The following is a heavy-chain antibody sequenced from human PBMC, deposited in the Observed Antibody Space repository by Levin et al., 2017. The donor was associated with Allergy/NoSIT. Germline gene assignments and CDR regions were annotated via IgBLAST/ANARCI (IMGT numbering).Heavy chain of an antibody. D-gene: IGHD6-19*01. CDR1: GFAFGDYA. J-gene: IGHJ3*01. V-gene: IGHV3-23*01. CDR2: ITGGGSDT. Sequence: GGSLRLSCAASGFAFGDYAMTWVRQAPGKGLEWVSDITGGGSDTWYGASVKGRFTVSRDNSKDMLYLELNSLRVEDTGIYYCAKKQAGTSGFSFDVWGQGTTVTVSS. CDR3: AKKQAGTSGFSFDV.